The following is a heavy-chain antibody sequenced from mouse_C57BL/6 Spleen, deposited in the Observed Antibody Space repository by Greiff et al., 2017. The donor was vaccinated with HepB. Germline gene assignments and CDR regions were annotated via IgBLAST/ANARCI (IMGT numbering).Heavy chain of an antibody. D-gene: IGHD2-1*01. CDR2: IYPGSGST. V-gene: IGHV1-55*01. CDR1: GYTFTSYW. CDR3: AREVLYYGNSHYAMDY. Sequence: QVQLQQPGAELVKPGASVKMSCKASGYTFTSYWITWVKQRPGQGLEWIGDIYPGSGSTNYNEKFKSKATLTVDTSSSTAYMQLSSLTSEDSAVYYCAREVLYYGNSHYAMDYWGQGTSVTVSS. J-gene: IGHJ4*01.